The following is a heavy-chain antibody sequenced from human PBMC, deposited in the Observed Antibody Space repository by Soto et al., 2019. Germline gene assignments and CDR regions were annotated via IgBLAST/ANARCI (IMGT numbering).Heavy chain of an antibody. Sequence: GESLKISCKGSGYSFTTYWIGWVRQMPGKGLEWMGIIYPGDSDTRYSPSFQGQVTISADKSINTAYLQWSSLKASDTAMYYCATLPSSESYYNRIHYWGQGTLVTVSS. J-gene: IGHJ4*02. D-gene: IGHD3-10*01. CDR2: IYPGDSDT. CDR3: ATLPSSESYYNRIHY. V-gene: IGHV5-51*01. CDR1: GYSFTTYW.